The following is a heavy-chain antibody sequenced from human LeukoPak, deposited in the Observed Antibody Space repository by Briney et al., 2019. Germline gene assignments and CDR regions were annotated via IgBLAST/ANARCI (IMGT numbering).Heavy chain of an antibody. CDR1: GFTFDDHA. D-gene: IGHD1-20*01. CDR2: IGRNSGSI. V-gene: IGHV3-9*01. CDR3: ARDRDNWNHFDY. J-gene: IGHJ4*02. Sequence: PGGSLRLSCAASGFTFDDHAMHWVRQAPGKGLEWVSGIGRNSGSIGYADSVKGRFIISRDNAENSLYLQMNSLRAEDTAVYYCARDRDNWNHFDYWGQGTLVTVSS.